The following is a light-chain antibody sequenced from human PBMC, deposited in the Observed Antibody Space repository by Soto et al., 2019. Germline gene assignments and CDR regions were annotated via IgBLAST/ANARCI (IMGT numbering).Light chain of an antibody. CDR3: QQYGSSSWT. Sequence: EIVLTQSPGTLSLSPGERATLSCRASQSVSSIYLAWYQHKPGQAPRLLIYGASSRATGIPDRFSGSGSGTDFTLTISRLETEDFAVYYCQQYGSSSWTFGRGTTVELK. J-gene: IGKJ1*01. V-gene: IGKV3-20*01. CDR2: GAS. CDR1: QSVSSIY.